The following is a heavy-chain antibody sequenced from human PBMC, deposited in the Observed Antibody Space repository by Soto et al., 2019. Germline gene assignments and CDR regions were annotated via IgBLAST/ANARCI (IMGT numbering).Heavy chain of an antibody. J-gene: IGHJ4*02. V-gene: IGHV1-3*01. Sequence: ASVKVSCKASGYTFTSYFIHWVRQAPGQRLEWMGWINAGNGNTKYSQQFQGRVTITRDTSATTAYMELSSLTSEDTAVYYCARPYSSSWSNYFDYWGQGTLVTVSS. CDR3: ARPYSSSWSNYFDY. D-gene: IGHD6-13*01. CDR2: INAGNGNT. CDR1: GYTFTSYF.